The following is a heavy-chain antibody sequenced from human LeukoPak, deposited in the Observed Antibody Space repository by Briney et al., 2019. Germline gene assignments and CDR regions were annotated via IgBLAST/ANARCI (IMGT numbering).Heavy chain of an antibody. D-gene: IGHD4-17*01. V-gene: IGHV4-59*08. CDR2: IYYSGST. CDR3: ARRDHYGVKAFDI. J-gene: IGHJ3*02. Sequence: PSETLSLTCTVSGGSISSYYWSWVRQPPGKGLEWIGYIYYSGSTNSNPSLKSRVTISLDTSKNQFSLKLSSVTAADMAVYYCARRDHYGVKAFDIWGLGTMVTVSS. CDR1: GGSISSYY.